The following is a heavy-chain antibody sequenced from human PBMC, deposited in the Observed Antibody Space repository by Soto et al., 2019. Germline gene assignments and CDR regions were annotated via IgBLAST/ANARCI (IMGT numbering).Heavy chain of an antibody. V-gene: IGHV2-26*01. Sequence: QVTWKESGPVLVKPTETLTMTCTVSGFSLTNTRMGVSWIRQPPGKALEWLAHIFSDDEKSFSPSLKIRLTISKDTSKSQVVLTMTNMDPVDTATYYCARIDTTFGRDYWGQGTLVTVSS. CDR1: GFSLTNTRMG. J-gene: IGHJ4*02. D-gene: IGHD3-3*01. CDR2: IFSDDEK. CDR3: ARIDTTFGRDY.